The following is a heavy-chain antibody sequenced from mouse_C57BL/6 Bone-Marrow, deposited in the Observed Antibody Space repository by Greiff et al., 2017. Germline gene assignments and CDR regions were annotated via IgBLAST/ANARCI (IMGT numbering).Heavy chain of an antibody. CDR3: ATAQALDY. V-gene: IGHV1-64*01. Sequence: VQLQESGAELVKPGASVKLSCKASGYTFTSYWMHWVKQRPGQGLEWIGMIHPNSGSTNYNEKFKSKATLTVDKSSSTAYMQLSSLTSEDSAVYYCATAQALDYWGQGTTLTVSS. CDR1: GYTFTSYW. D-gene: IGHD3-2*02. J-gene: IGHJ2*01. CDR2: IHPNSGST.